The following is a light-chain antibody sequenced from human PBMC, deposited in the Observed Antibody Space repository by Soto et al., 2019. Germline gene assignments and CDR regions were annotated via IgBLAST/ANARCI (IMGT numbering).Light chain of an antibody. V-gene: IGKV1-39*01. CDR3: QQSYSTPWT. J-gene: IGKJ1*01. CDR2: EAS. Sequence: DIQMTQSPSSLSASIGDRVTVTYRKSQTIRTYIKWYPQTPGKAPKLLIYEASSLQSGVPSRFSGSGAGTDFTRTIGSLQPEDFEAYYCQQSYSTPWTFGQGTKVDIK. CDR1: QTIRTY.